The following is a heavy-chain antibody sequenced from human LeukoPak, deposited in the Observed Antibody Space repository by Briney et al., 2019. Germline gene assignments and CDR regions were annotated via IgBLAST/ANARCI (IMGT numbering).Heavy chain of an antibody. CDR1: GFTFSSSS. J-gene: IGHJ4*02. CDR2: ISSSSSYI. CDR3: ARDHCRGGYCSH. D-gene: IGHD2-21*02. V-gene: IGHV3-21*01. Sequence: GPSLRLSCAASGFTFSSSSMNCVRQAPGRGLEWVSSISSSSSYIYHADSVKGRFTISRANAKNSLYLQMNSLRAKDTAVYYGARDHCRGGYCSHWGQGTLVTV.